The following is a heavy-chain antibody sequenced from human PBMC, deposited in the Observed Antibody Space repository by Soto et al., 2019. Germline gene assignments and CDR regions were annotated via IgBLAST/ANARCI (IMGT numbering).Heavy chain of an antibody. CDR1: GFSFSSYA. CDR2: ISARGGSS. V-gene: IGHV3-23*01. D-gene: IGHD5-12*01. Sequence: GGSLRLSCAASGFSFSSYAMVWVRQAPGKGLEWVSVISARGGSSYFADSAKGRFTISRDNSKNVLSLEMNSLRAEDTAIYFCAKGSIEYSASVDNWGQGTLVLVSS. CDR3: AKGSIEYSASVDN. J-gene: IGHJ4*02.